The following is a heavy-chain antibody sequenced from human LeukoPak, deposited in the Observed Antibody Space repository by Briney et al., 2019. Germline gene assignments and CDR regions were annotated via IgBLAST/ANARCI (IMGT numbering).Heavy chain of an antibody. Sequence: GASVKVSCKASGYTFTSYDINWVRQATGQGLEWMGWMNPNSGNTGYAQKFQGRVTMTRNTSISTAYMELSSLRSEDTAVYYCAREFAKYYDILTGYYTGYYYYGMDVWGQVTTVTVSS. V-gene: IGHV1-8*01. CDR3: AREFAKYYDILTGYYTGYYYYGMDV. J-gene: IGHJ6*02. CDR1: GYTFTSYD. CDR2: MNPNSGNT. D-gene: IGHD3-9*01.